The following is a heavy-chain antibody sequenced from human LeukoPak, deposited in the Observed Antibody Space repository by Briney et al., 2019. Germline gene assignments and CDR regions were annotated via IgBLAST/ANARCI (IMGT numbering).Heavy chain of an antibody. J-gene: IGHJ5*02. CDR2: IYHSGST. V-gene: IGHV4-4*02. D-gene: IGHD3-22*01. Sequence: PSETLSLTCAVSGGSISSSNWWSWVRQPPGKGLEWIGEIYHSGSTYYNPSLKSRVTISVDTSKNQFSLKLSSVTAADTAVYYCAREYYYDGNNWFDPWGQGTLVTVSS. CDR3: AREYYYDGNNWFDP. CDR1: GGSISSSNW.